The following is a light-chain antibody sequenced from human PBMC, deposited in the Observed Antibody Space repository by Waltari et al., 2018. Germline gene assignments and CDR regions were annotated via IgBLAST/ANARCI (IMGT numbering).Light chain of an antibody. CDR2: QDD. CDR3: QAWDTTFWV. V-gene: IGLV3-1*01. CDR1: KLGHKY. J-gene: IGLJ3*02. Sequence: YEFTQPPSVSVSPGQPATIPCSGNKLGHKYTCWYQQRPGQSLVLIIYQDDKRHSGIPERCSASSSGNTASLTISGAQAVDEADYYCQAWDTTFWVFGGGTKLTVL.